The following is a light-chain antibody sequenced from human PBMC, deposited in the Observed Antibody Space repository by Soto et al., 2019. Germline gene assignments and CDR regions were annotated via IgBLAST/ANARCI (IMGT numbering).Light chain of an antibody. CDR1: SSDVGGYNF. CDR3: SSHTTSSALQV. V-gene: IGLV2-14*01. CDR2: EVS. Sequence: QSALTQPPSASGSPGQSVTISCTGTSSDVGGYNFVSWYQQHPGKAPKLMIYEVSKRPSGVSNRFSGSKSGNRASLTISGLQAEDEADYYCSSHTTSSALQVFGTGTKLTVL. J-gene: IGLJ1*01.